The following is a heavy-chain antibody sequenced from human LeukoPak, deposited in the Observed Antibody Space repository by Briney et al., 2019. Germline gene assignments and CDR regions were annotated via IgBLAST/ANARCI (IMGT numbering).Heavy chain of an antibody. Sequence: SGRSLRLSCAASGFNFGTYAMSWVRPAPGKGLVWVSRINSGGSSTSHADSVKGRFTISRDNAKNTLYLQMNSLRAEDTAVYYCARGGDYPFDYWGQGTLVTVSS. CDR3: ARGGDYPFDY. CDR1: GFNFGTYA. D-gene: IGHD4-17*01. CDR2: INSGGSST. V-gene: IGHV3-74*01. J-gene: IGHJ4*02.